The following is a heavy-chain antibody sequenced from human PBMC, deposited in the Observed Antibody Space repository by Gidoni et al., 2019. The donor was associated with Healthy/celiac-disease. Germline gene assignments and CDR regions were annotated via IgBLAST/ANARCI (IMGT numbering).Heavy chain of an antibody. Sequence: QVQLQESGPGLVKPSQTLSLTCTVSGGSISSGGYYWSWIRQHPGKGLEWIGYIYYSGSTYYNPSLKSRVTISVDTSKNQFSLKLSSVTAADTAVYYCARVQYQLLYYYYMDVWGKGTTVTVSS. CDR1: GGSISSGGYY. D-gene: IGHD2-2*01. V-gene: IGHV4-31*03. CDR3: ARVQYQLLYYYYMDV. CDR2: IYYSGST. J-gene: IGHJ6*03.